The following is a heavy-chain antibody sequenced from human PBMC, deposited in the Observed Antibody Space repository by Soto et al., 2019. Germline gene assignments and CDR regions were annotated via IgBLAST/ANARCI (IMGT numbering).Heavy chain of an antibody. CDR1: GGSVSSGSYY. J-gene: IGHJ4*02. D-gene: IGHD6-13*01. CDR3: ARVSMSIAAAMDY. CDR2: IYYSGST. V-gene: IGHV4-61*01. Sequence: KPSETLSLTCTVSGGSVSSGSYYWSWIRQPPGKGLEWIGYIYYSGSTNYNPSLKSRVTISVDTSKNQFSLKLSSVTAADTAVYYCARVSMSIAAAMDYWGQGTLVTVSS.